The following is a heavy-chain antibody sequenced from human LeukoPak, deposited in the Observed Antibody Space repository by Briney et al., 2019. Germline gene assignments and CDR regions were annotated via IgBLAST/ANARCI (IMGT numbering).Heavy chain of an antibody. CDR2: LSNTGNI. J-gene: IGHJ4*02. D-gene: IGHD5-18*01. V-gene: IGHV3-48*01. Sequence: PGGSLRLSCAASGFTFSSYGMNWVRQAPGKGLEWLSYLSNTGNIHYAQSVKGRFTIYRDNAKNSLYLQMDGLRAEDTAVYYCARRGDTPMIGDHWGQGILVTVAS. CDR1: GFTFSSYG. CDR3: ARRGDTPMIGDH.